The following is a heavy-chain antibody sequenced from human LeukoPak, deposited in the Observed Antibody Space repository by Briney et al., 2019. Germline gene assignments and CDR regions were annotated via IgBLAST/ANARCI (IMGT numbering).Heavy chain of an antibody. Sequence: PGGSLILSCAASGFTFNTYWMIWVRQAPGKGLDWVANINQDGSVRYYVASVKGRFTISRDNAKNLVHLQMNSLRAEDTAVYYCARVKGGIATAGNYFDYWGQGTLVTVSS. CDR1: GFTFNTYW. V-gene: IGHV3-7*01. CDR3: ARVKGGIATAGNYFDY. J-gene: IGHJ4*02. D-gene: IGHD6-13*01. CDR2: INQDGSVR.